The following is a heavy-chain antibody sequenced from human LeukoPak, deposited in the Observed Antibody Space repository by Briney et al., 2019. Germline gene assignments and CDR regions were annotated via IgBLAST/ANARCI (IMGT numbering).Heavy chain of an antibody. CDR2: ITYSGST. J-gene: IGHJ4*02. CDR3: AIVRSYDFWSGYYGPYYFDY. D-gene: IGHD3-3*01. Sequence: PWETLSLTCAVYGGSFSGYYWRWVRQPPGKGLEWVGDITYSGSTNYNPCRKGRPTISVDTTKHQFSLKLSSVTAADTSVYYCAIVRSYDFWSGYYGPYYFDYWGQGTLVTVSS. V-gene: IGHV4-34*01. CDR1: GGSFSGYY.